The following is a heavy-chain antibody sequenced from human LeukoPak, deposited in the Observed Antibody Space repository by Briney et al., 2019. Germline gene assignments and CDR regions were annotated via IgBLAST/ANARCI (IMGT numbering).Heavy chain of an antibody. CDR1: EFTFSDYS. CDR3: ASRNCAGECSPFCFDF. Sequence: PGGSLRLSCVGSEFTFSDYSMNWVRQAPGKGLEWVAHIKQDGSEKAYVDSVRGRFTISRDNAKNSLYLQMSSLGAEDTAVYYCASRNCAGECSPFCFDFWGQGALVAVSS. J-gene: IGHJ4*02. V-gene: IGHV3-7*01. CDR2: IKQDGSEK. D-gene: IGHD2-21*01.